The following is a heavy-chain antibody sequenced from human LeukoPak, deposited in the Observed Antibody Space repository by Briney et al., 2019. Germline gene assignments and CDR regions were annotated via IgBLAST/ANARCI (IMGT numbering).Heavy chain of an antibody. CDR3: ARDLGVSSSWYVAFDI. CDR1: GFTFSSYS. Sequence: GGPLRLSCAASGFTFSSYSMNWVRQAPGKGLEWVSSISSSSSYIYYADSVKGRFTISRDNAKNSLYLQMNSLRAEDTAVYYCARDLGVSSSWYVAFDIWGQGTMVTVSS. J-gene: IGHJ3*02. D-gene: IGHD6-13*01. CDR2: ISSSSSYI. V-gene: IGHV3-21*01.